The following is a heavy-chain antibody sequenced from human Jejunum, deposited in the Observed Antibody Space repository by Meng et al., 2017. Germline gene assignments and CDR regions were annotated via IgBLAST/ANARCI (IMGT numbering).Heavy chain of an antibody. CDR1: GFTFGSFA. J-gene: IGHJ5*02. V-gene: IGHV3-30*03. D-gene: IGHD3-10*01. CDR3: VRNTVRPRTRCFDP. Sequence: QVQLVESGGGVVQPGRSLRLSCAASGFTFGSFAMQWARQAPGKGLEWVAVVEYDGSGQDYADSVKGRFIISRDNSKNTLYLQMNSLRVEDTAVFYCVRNTVRPRTRCFDPWGQGTLVTVSS. CDR2: VEYDGSGQ.